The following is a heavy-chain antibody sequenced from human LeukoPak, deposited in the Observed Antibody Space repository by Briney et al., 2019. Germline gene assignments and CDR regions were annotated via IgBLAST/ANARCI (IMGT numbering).Heavy chain of an antibody. J-gene: IGHJ4*02. CDR3: ARGDDSSGPTPDY. CDR1: GGTFSSYA. CDR2: IIPIFGTA. V-gene: IGHV1-69*13. Sequence: ASVKVSCKASGGTFSSYAISWVRQAPGQGLEWMGGIIPIFGTANYAQKFQGRVTITADESTSTAYMELSSLRSEDTAVYYCARGDDSSGPTPDYWGQGTLVTVSS. D-gene: IGHD3-22*01.